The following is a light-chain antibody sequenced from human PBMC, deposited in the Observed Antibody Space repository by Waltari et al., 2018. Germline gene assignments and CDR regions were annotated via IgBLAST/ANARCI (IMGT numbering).Light chain of an antibody. Sequence: VLPQSSATLSWSPGEGATLSCRASQSVTNDYLAWYQQKPGQAPRLLIYDASSRATGIPDRFSGSGSGTDFTLTISRLEPEDFAVYHCQQYGSLPWTFGQGTKVDMK. V-gene: IGKV3-20*01. J-gene: IGKJ1*01. CDR2: DAS. CDR3: QQYGSLPWT. CDR1: QSVTNDY.